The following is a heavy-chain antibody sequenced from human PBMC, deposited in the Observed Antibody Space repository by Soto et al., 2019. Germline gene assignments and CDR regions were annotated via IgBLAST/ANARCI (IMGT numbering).Heavy chain of an antibody. J-gene: IGHJ5*02. Sequence: GGSLRLSCAASGFTFSSYGMHWVRQAPGKGLEWVAVISYDGSNKYYADSVKGRFTISRDNSKNTLYLQMNSLRAEDTAVYYCAKGSSPGIAAAGPFDPWGQGTLVTVP. CDR3: AKGSSPGIAAAGPFDP. V-gene: IGHV3-30*18. CDR2: ISYDGSNK. D-gene: IGHD6-13*01. CDR1: GFTFSSYG.